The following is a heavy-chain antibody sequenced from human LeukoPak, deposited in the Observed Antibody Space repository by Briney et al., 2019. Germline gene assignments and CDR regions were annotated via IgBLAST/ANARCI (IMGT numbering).Heavy chain of an antibody. J-gene: IGHJ1*01. D-gene: IGHD2/OR15-2a*01. CDR1: PYYFINFW. V-gene: IGHV5-51*01. CDR3: ARGINDEYFQS. CDR2: IYPADSDT. Sequence: GASLQISCKDSPYYFINFWIGWVRQMPGKGLEWMGIIYPADSDTRYNPSFQGHVTISADRSASTAYLQWHSLKASDTAIYYCARGINDEYFQSWGQGTLVTVSS.